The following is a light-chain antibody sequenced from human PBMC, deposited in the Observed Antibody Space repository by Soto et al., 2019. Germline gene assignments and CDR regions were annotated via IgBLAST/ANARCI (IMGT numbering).Light chain of an antibody. Sequence: QSALTQPPSASGSPGQSVTISCTGTSSDVGAYDYVSWYQQHPGKAPKLIIYEVSYRPSGVPDRFSGSKSGNTASLIVSGLQAEDEADYYCYSYAAINKYVFGTGTKVTVL. CDR2: EVS. V-gene: IGLV2-8*01. J-gene: IGLJ1*01. CDR3: YSYAAINKYV. CDR1: SSDVGAYDY.